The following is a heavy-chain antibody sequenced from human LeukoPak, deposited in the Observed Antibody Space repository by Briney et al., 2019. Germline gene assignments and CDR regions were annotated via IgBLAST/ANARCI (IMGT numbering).Heavy chain of an antibody. CDR3: AREPPYYYDSSGYLDY. V-gene: IGHV3-74*01. CDR1: GFTFSSYG. Sequence: PGGSLRLSCAASGFTFSSYGMHWVRQAPGKGLVWVSRINSDGSSTSYADSVKGRFTISRDNAKNTLYLQMNSLRAEDTAVYYCAREPPYYYDSSGYLDYWGQGTLVTVSS. CDR2: INSDGSST. D-gene: IGHD3-22*01. J-gene: IGHJ4*02.